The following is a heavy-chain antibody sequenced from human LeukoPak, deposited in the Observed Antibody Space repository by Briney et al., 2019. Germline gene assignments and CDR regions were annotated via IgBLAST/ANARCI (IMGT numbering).Heavy chain of an antibody. Sequence: GGYLRLSCAASGFTFSDYDMHWVRQATGKGLEWVSAIGTAGDTYYTGSVKGRFTISRENAKNSLYLQMNSLRAGDTAVYYCARVAKERVGGVYYFDYWGQGTLVTVSS. CDR2: IGTAGDT. CDR1: GFTFSDYD. CDR3: ARVAKERVGGVYYFDY. D-gene: IGHD1-1*01. V-gene: IGHV3-13*01. J-gene: IGHJ4*02.